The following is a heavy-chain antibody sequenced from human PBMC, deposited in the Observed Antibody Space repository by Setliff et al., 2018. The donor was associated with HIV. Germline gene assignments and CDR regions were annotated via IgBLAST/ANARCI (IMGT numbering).Heavy chain of an antibody. D-gene: IGHD6-13*01. J-gene: IGHJ4*02. Sequence: PGESLKISCRGFGYNFNNYWIDWVRQMPGKGLEWMGIIYPGDSDTSYSPSFQGQVTLSADKSISTAYLQWSSLKASDTAMYYCARHLIPGDPRYSSSWYYWGQGTLVTVSS. V-gene: IGHV5-51*01. CDR3: ARHLIPGDPRYSSSWYY. CDR1: GYNFNNYW. CDR2: IYPGDSDT.